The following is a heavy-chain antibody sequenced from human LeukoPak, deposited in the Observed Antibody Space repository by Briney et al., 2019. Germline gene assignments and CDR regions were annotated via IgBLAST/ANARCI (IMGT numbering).Heavy chain of an antibody. CDR2: INSDGSST. CDR3: GGSSGHNWFDP. CDR1: GFTFNSYW. V-gene: IGHV3-74*01. J-gene: IGHJ5*02. D-gene: IGHD2-8*02. Sequence: PGGSLRLSCAASGFTFNSYWMHWVRQAPRKGLVWVSRINSDGSSTTYADSVKGRFTISRDNAKNTLYLQMNSLRAEDTAVYYCGGSSGHNWFDPWGQGTLVTVSS.